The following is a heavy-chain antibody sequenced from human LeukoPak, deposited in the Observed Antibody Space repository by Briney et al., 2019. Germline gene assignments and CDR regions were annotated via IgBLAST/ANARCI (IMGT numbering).Heavy chain of an antibody. Sequence: ASVKVSCKASGYTFTGYYIHWVRQAPGQGLECMGWINPNSGGTNYAQKFQGRVTMTRDTSISTAYMELSRLRSDDTAVYYCVREPLGYCSGGSCYPNWFDPWGQGTLVTVSS. J-gene: IGHJ5*02. CDR1: GYTFTGYY. D-gene: IGHD2-15*01. CDR2: INPNSGGT. CDR3: VREPLGYCSGGSCYPNWFDP. V-gene: IGHV1-2*02.